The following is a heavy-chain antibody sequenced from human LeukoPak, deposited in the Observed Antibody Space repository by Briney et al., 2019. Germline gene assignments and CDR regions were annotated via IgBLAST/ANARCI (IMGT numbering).Heavy chain of an antibody. V-gene: IGHV4-4*07. CDR2: IYTSGST. Sequence: SETLSLTWTVSGGSISSYYWSWLRQPAGKGLEWIGRIYTSGSTNYNPSLKSRVTMSVDTSKNQFSLKLSSVTAADTAVYYCARDTGISGDAFDIWGQGTMVTVSS. CDR3: ARDTGISGDAFDI. D-gene: IGHD1-14*01. J-gene: IGHJ3*02. CDR1: GGSISSYY.